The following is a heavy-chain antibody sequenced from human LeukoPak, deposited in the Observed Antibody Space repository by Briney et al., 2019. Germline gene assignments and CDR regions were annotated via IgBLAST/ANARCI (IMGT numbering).Heavy chain of an antibody. CDR1: GYTFTSYY. Sequence: GSVKVSCKASGYTFTSYYMHWVRQAPGQGVEGMGWINPNSGGTNYAQNFHGMVPMTRDTSISTAYMELSRLRSDDTAVYYCAREREDRDCSSTSCYIDWFDPWGQGTLVTVSS. CDR2: INPNSGGT. CDR3: AREREDRDCSSTSCYIDWFDP. D-gene: IGHD2-2*01. V-gene: IGHV1-2*02. J-gene: IGHJ5*02.